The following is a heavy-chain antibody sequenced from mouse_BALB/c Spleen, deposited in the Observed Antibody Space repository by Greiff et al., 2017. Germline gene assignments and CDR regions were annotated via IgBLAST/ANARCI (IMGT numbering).Heavy chain of an antibody. D-gene: IGHD1-3*01. CDR2: IDPEDGET. Sequence: VKLQESGAELVKPGASVKLSCKASGFNIKDYYMHWVKQRPEQGLEWIGRIDPEDGETKYAPKFQSKATITADTSSNTAYLQLSSLTSEDTAVYYWARSGGWEWDWGQGTTLTVSS. V-gene: IGHV14-2*02. CDR3: ARSGGWEWD. CDR1: GFNIKDYY. J-gene: IGHJ2*01.